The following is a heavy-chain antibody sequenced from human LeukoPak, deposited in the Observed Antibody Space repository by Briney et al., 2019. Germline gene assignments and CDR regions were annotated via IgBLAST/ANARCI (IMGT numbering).Heavy chain of an antibody. J-gene: IGHJ5*02. V-gene: IGHV5-51*01. CDR1: GYTFTSYW. CDR3: ARHQSVIVGATGQGWFDP. Sequence: GEPLKISCKGSGYTFTSYWIGWSRQMPGKGLKWMGIIYPGDSDTRYSPSFQGQVTISADKSISTAYLQWSSLKASDTAIYYCARHQSVIVGATGQGWFDPWGQGTLVTVSS. CDR2: IYPGDSDT. D-gene: IGHD1-26*01.